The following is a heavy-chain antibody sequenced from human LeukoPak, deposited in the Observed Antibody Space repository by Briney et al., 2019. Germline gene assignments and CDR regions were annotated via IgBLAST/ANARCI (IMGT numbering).Heavy chain of an antibody. CDR2: IYPGDSDT. CDR3: ARRRDYGGNSGPFDY. V-gene: IGHV5-51*01. CDR1: AYTFTRYW. J-gene: IGHJ4*02. D-gene: IGHD4-23*01. Sequence: GEPWKISAMASAYTFTRYWLGWVRQVLPKGLPCLLIIYPGDSDTRYSPSFQGQVTISADKSISTAYLQWSSLKASDTAMYYCARRRDYGGNSGPFDYWGQGTLVTVSS.